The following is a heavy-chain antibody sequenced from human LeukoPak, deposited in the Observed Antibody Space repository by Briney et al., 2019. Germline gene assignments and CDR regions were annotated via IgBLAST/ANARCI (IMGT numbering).Heavy chain of an antibody. D-gene: IGHD3-22*01. V-gene: IGHV5-51*01. CDR3: VRQPPGVYDTTQNWFDP. CDR2: IYPGDSDT. J-gene: IGHJ5*02. CDR1: GYSFTSYW. Sequence: GESLKISCQASGYSFTSYWIGWVRQMPGKGLEWMGLIYPGDSDTRYSPSFQGQVTISADKSITTAHLQWNSLKASDTAMYYCVRQPPGVYDTTQNWFDPWGQGTLVTVSS.